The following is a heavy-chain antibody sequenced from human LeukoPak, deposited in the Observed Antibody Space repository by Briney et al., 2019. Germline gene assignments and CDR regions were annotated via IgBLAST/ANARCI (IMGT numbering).Heavy chain of an antibody. V-gene: IGHV3-66*04. D-gene: IGHD4-23*01. CDR3: ARLVTGTTVINSGWFDP. CDR2: IYSGGNT. CDR1: GFTVSSNY. J-gene: IGHJ5*02. Sequence: GGSLRLSCAPSGFTVSSNYMTWVRQAPGKGLEWASVIYSGGNTYYADSVKGRFSISRDNSKNTVYLQMNSLRAEDTAVYYCARLVTGTTVINSGWFDPWGQGTLVTVSS.